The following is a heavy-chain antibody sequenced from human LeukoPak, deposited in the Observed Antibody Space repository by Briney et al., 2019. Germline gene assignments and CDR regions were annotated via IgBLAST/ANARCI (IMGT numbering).Heavy chain of an antibody. CDR3: ARASYSSGWYGEDY. D-gene: IGHD6-13*01. V-gene: IGHV1-18*01. CDR1: GYTISSYG. J-gene: IGHJ4*02. CDR2: ISAYNGNT. Sequence: ASVKVSCKASGYTISSYGLSWVRQAPGQGLEWMGWISAYNGNTNYAQKFQGRVTMTTDTSTSTAYMELRSLRCDDTAVYYCARASYSSGWYGEDYWGQGTLVTVSS.